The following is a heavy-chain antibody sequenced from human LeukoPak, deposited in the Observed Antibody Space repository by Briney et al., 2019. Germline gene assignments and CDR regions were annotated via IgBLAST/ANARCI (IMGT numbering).Heavy chain of an antibody. D-gene: IGHD4-11*01. J-gene: IGHJ4*02. CDR1: GFTFSSSA. Sequence: AGGSLRLSCAASGFTFSSSAMSWVRQAPGKGLEWVSAISNNGGYTYYADSVKGRFTISRDSSKNTLYLQMNSLRAEDTAVYYCARSFTVTTSFDYWGQGTLVTVSS. V-gene: IGHV3-23*01. CDR2: ISNNGGYT. CDR3: ARSFTVTTSFDY.